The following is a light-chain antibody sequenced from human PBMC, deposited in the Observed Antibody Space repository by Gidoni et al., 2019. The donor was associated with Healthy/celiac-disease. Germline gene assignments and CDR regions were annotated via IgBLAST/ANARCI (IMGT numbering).Light chain of an antibody. CDR3: QQYNNWPPLT. J-gene: IGKJ5*01. CDR1: QSVSSN. V-gene: IGKV3-15*01. Sequence: EVVVTQSPATLSVSPGERATLSCRATQSVSSNLAWYQQKPGQAPRLLIYGAPTRATGIPARFSGSGSGTEFTLTISSLQSEDFAVYYCQQYNNWPPLTFGQGTRLEIK. CDR2: GAP.